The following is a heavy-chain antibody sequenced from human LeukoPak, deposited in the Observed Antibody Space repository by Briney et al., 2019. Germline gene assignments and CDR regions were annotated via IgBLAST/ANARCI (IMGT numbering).Heavy chain of an antibody. Sequence: SETLSLTCTVSGGSMSSYYWSWLRQPPGKGLEWIGYIYYSGSTTYNPSLNTRVTISVDTSKNQFSLKLSSVTAADTAVYYCARTPLRDGYTNRFDPWGQGTLVTVSS. V-gene: IGHV4-59*01. CDR1: GGSMSSYY. J-gene: IGHJ5*02. D-gene: IGHD5-24*01. CDR3: ARTPLRDGYTNRFDP. CDR2: IYYSGST.